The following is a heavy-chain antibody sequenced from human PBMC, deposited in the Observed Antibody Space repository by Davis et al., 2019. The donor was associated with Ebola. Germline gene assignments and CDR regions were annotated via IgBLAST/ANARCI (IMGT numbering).Heavy chain of an antibody. CDR2: IDPTDSDT. CDR3: ATDGAYCGGACWR. CDR1: GYNSIKYW. V-gene: IGHV5-10-1*01. J-gene: IGHJ4*02. D-gene: IGHD2-21*01. Sequence: GESLKISCRGSGYNSIKYWISWVRQMPGKGLEWMGRIDPTDSDTKYSPSFQGHITISVDKSISTAYLHWSGLKASDTAMYYCATDGAYCGGACWRWGQGTLVAVSS.